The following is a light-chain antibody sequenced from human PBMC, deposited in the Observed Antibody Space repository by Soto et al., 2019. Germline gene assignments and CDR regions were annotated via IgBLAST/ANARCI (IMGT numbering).Light chain of an antibody. CDR2: DSS. Sequence: EMVLTQSPATLSLSPGERATLSCRASQSVSNYLAWYQQKPGQAPKLLIYDSSNRATGTPARFSGSGPGTDCTLTISSLEPQDFAVYYCQQRRNWPMPFGQGTRLDIK. J-gene: IGKJ5*01. CDR1: QSVSNY. CDR3: QQRRNWPMP. V-gene: IGKV3-11*01.